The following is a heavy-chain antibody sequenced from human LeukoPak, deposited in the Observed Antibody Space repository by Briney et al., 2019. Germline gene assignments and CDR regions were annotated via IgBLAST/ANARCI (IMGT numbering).Heavy chain of an antibody. V-gene: IGHV1-69*05. Sequence: SVKVSCKASGGTFSSYAISWVRQAPGQGLEWMGGIIPIFGTANYAQKFQGRVTITTDESTSTAYMELSSLRSEDTAVYYCARADYCSSTSCYWLDYWGQGTLVTVSS. CDR2: IIPIFGTA. J-gene: IGHJ4*02. D-gene: IGHD2-2*01. CDR3: ARADYCSSTSCYWLDY. CDR1: GGTFSSYA.